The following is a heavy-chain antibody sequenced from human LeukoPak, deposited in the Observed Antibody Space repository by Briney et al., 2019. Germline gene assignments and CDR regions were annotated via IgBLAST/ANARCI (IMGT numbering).Heavy chain of an antibody. CDR1: GGSISSGGYY. V-gene: IGHV4-31*03. CDR3: ARTGLQYFSDY. D-gene: IGHD4-11*01. Sequence: PSQTLSLTCTVSGGSISSGGYYWSWIRQHPGKDLEWIGYIYYSGSTYYNPSLKSRLTISVDTSKNQFSLKLSSVTAADTAVYYCARTGLQYFSDYWGQGTLVTVSS. J-gene: IGHJ4*02. CDR2: IYYSGST.